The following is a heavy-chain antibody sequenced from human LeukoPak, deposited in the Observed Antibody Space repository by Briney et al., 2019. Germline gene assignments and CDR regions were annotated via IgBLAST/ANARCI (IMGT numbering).Heavy chain of an antibody. Sequence: GGSLRLSCAASGFTFDDYGMSWVRQAPGKGLEWVSGINWNGGGTGYADSVKGRFTISRDNAKNSLYLQMNSLRAEDTALYYCARDIIAARPRGGTSWFDPWGQGTLVTVSS. CDR1: GFTFDDYG. J-gene: IGHJ5*02. D-gene: IGHD6-6*01. CDR2: INWNGGGT. CDR3: ARDIIAARPRGGTSWFDP. V-gene: IGHV3-20*04.